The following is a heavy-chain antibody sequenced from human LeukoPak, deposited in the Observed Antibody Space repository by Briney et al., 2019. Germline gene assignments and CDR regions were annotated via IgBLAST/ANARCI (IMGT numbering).Heavy chain of an antibody. V-gene: IGHV1-3*01. CDR3: ARVSPKYSSGWYGAFDF. CDR2: TNGGNGNT. Sequence: GASVKVSCKTSGYTFNTYSMHWVRQAPGQRLEWMGWTNGGNGNTKYSQNFQGRVTITRDTSASTVYIELSSLRSEDTAVYYCARVSPKYSSGWYGAFDFWGQGTLVTVSS. CDR1: GYTFNTYS. D-gene: IGHD6-19*01. J-gene: IGHJ4*02.